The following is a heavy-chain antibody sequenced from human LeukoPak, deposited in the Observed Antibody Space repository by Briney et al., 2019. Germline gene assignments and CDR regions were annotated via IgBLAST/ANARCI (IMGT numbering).Heavy chain of an antibody. V-gene: IGHV3-23*01. CDR3: TRRVGGTPDY. CDR1: GFTFSNYV. D-gene: IGHD1-26*01. J-gene: IGHJ4*02. Sequence: PGGSLRLSCAASGFTFSNYVMTWVRQAPGKGLEWVSAIGIDVRDSDYADSVKGRFTISRVNSKNTVYLQMNSLRAEDTGLYYCTRRVGGTPDYWGLGTLVTVSS. CDR2: IGIDVRDS.